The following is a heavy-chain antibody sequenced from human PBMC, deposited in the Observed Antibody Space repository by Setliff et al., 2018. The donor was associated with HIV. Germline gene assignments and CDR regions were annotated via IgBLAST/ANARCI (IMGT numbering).Heavy chain of an antibody. CDR2: IYPGDSDT. CDR1: GYTFTNYW. D-gene: IGHD1-26*01. Sequence: GESLTISCKGSGYTFTNYWIGWVRQMPGKGLECMGIIYPGDSDTRYSPSFQGQVTISAGKSISTAYLQWSSLKASDTAMFYCARPRRPYSGSYYDGFDIWGQGTMVTVSS. J-gene: IGHJ3*02. CDR3: ARPRRPYSGSYYDGFDI. V-gene: IGHV5-51*01.